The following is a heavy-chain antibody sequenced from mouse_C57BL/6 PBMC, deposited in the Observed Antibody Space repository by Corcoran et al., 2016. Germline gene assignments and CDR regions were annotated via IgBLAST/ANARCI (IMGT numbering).Heavy chain of an antibody. CDR3: EMLTGTFAY. CDR2: IYPGSGNT. CDR1: GYRFTSYY. V-gene: IGHV1-66*01. J-gene: IGHJ3*01. Sequence: QVQLQQSGPELVKPGASVTISCKASGYRFTSYYIHGVKQRPGRGLEWVGWIYPGSGNTKYIEKFKGKATLTADTSSSTAYMQLSSLTSDDSAVYYCEMLTGTFAYLGQGTLVTVSA. D-gene: IGHD4-1*01.